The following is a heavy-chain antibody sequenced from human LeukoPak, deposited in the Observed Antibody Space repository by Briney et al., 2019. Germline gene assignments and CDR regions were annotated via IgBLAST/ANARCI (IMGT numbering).Heavy chain of an antibody. CDR3: ARGVPPDY. V-gene: IGHV1-46*01. CDR2: INPTGGST. Sequence: ASVKVSCKASGYTFISYYIHWVRQAPGQGLEWMGIINPTGGSTNYAQEFQGRVTMSRDRSTNTVYMELSSLRSEDTAVYYVARGVPPDYWGQGTLVTVSS. J-gene: IGHJ4*02. CDR1: GYTFISYY.